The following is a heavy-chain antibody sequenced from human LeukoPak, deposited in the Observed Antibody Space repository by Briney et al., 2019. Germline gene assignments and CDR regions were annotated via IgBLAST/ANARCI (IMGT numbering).Heavy chain of an antibody. CDR2: INPSGGST. D-gene: IGHD3-3*01. Sequence: ASVKVSCKASGGTFSSYAISWVRQAPGQGLEWMGIINPSGGSTSYAQKFQGRVTMTRDMSTSTVYMELSSLRSEDTAVYYCARDLYSIGGGVDYWGQGTLVTVSS. CDR1: GGTFSSYA. V-gene: IGHV1-46*01. J-gene: IGHJ4*02. CDR3: ARDLYSIGGGVDY.